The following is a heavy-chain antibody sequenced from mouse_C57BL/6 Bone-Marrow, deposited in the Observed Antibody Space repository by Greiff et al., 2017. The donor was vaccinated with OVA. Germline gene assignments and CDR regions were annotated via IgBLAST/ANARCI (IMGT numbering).Heavy chain of an antibody. CDR1: GYTFTGYW. D-gene: IGHD1-1*01. CDR2: ILPGSGST. Sequence: QVQLKESGAELMKPGASVKLSCKATGYTFTGYWIEWVKQRPGHGLEWIGEILPGSGSTTYNEKFKGKATFTADTSSNTAYMQLSSLTTEDSAIYYCASARATVVATDFDYWGQGTTLTVSS. J-gene: IGHJ2*01. V-gene: IGHV1-9*01. CDR3: ASARATVVATDFDY.